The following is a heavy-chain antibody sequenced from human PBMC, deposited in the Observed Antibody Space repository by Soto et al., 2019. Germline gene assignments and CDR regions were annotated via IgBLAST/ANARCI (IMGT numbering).Heavy chain of an antibody. CDR3: AREKRRITIFGVVPQNWFDP. J-gene: IGHJ5*02. D-gene: IGHD3-3*01. Sequence: QVQLQQWGAGLLKPSETLSLTCAVYGGSFSGYYWSWIRQPPGKGLEWIGEINHSGSTNYNPSLKSRVTISVDTSKSQFSLKLSSVTATDTAVYYCAREKRRITIFGVVPQNWFDPWGQGTLVTVSS. CDR2: INHSGST. V-gene: IGHV4-34*01. CDR1: GGSFSGYY.